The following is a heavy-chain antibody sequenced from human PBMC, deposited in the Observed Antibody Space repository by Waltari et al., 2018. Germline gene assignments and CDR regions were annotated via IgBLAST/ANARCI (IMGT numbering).Heavy chain of an antibody. V-gene: IGHV1-46*01. CDR3: ARPYLKVSGAFDI. J-gene: IGHJ3*02. CDR2: INPSGGDT. CDR1: GYTFTSHY. Sequence: QVQLVQSGAEVKKPGASVKVSCKTSGYTFTSHYIHWVRQAPGQGLEWMGRINPSGGDTYYAQQFQGRVTMTRDTTTSTVYMELSSLRSEDTAVYYCARPYLKVSGAFDIWGQGTRVTVSP.